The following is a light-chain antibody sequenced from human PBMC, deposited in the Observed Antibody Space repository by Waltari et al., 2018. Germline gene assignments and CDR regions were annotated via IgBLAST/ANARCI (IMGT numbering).Light chain of an antibody. V-gene: IGLV3-21*02. CDR3: QVWDSSSYHVV. J-gene: IGLJ2*01. Sequence: SYVLTQPPSVSVAPGQTATITCGGKSIGSKSVHWYQQKAGQAPVLVVYDDSDRPSGVPGRFSGSNSGNTATLTISRVEAGDEADYYCQVWDSSSYHVVFGGGTKLTVL. CDR2: DDS. CDR1: SIGSKS.